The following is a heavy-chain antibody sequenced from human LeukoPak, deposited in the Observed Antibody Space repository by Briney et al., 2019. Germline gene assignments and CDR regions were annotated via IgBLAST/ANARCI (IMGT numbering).Heavy chain of an antibody. CDR3: AREGDSSGYYEDY. V-gene: IGHV1-69*04. CDR2: IIPILGIA. J-gene: IGHJ4*02. CDR1: GGTFSSYA. Sequence: SVKVSCKASGGTFSSYAISWVRQAPGQGLEWMGRIIPILGIANYAQKFQGRVTITADKSTSTAYMELSSLRSEDTAVYYCAREGDSSGYYEDYWGQGTLVTVSS. D-gene: IGHD3-22*01.